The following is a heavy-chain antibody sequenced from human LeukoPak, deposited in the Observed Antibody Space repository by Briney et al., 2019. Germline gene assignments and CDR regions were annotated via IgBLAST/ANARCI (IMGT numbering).Heavy chain of an antibody. Sequence: ASVKVSCKASGYTFTNHYMHWVRQAPGQGLEWMGLINPSGGSTLYAEKFQGRIIMTRDMSTATDYMELSSLRSEDTAVYYCARDPDSSGWYAGGGWFDYWGQGTLVTVSS. CDR3: ARDPDSSGWYAGGGWFDY. D-gene: IGHD6-19*01. CDR2: INPSGGST. V-gene: IGHV1-46*01. J-gene: IGHJ4*02. CDR1: GYTFTNHY.